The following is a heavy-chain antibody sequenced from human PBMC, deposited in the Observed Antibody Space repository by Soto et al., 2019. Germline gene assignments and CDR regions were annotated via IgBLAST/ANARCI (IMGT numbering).Heavy chain of an antibody. CDR1: GGSISSGGYY. Sequence: QVQLQESGPGLVKPSQTLSRTCTVSGGSISSGGYYLSWIRQHPGNGLEWIGYIYYSGSTYYNPSLKSRVTISVDTSKNQFSLKLSSVTAADTAVYYCARDARIKNALSESTAHEAFDIWCQGTMVTVSS. CDR2: IYYSGST. J-gene: IGHJ3*02. CDR3: ARDARIKNALSESTAHEAFDI. D-gene: IGHD3-16*02. V-gene: IGHV4-31*03.